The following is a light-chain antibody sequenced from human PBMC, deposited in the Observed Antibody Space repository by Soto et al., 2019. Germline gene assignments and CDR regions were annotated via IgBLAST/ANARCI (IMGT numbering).Light chain of an antibody. Sequence: EIVLTQSPATLSLSPGERPTLSCRASQSVSSYLAWYQQKPGQAPRLLMYEASNRATGIPARFSGSGSGTDFTLTISRLEPEDFAVYYCQQYGNSPFTFGPGTKVDIK. CDR3: QQYGNSPFT. CDR2: EAS. J-gene: IGKJ3*01. CDR1: QSVSSY. V-gene: IGKV3-11*01.